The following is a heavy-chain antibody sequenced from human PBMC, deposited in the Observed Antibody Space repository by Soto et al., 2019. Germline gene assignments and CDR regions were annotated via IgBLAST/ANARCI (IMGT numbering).Heavy chain of an antibody. V-gene: IGHV3-23*01. CDR1: GFTFSSYA. CDR2: ISGSGGST. CDR3: AKVWYSGSYYYEYYFDY. J-gene: IGHJ4*02. Sequence: PGGSLRLSCAASGFTFSSYAMSWVRQAPGKGLEWVSAISGSGGSTYYADSVKGRFTISRDNSKNTLYLQMNSLRAEDTAVYYCAKVWYSGSYYYEYYFDYRGQGTLVTVSS. D-gene: IGHD1-26*01.